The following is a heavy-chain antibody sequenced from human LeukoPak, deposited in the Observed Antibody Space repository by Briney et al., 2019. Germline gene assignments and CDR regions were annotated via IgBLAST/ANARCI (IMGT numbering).Heavy chain of an antibody. CDR3: ARGLRKYCSSTSCYRYYYGMDV. D-gene: IGHD2-2*01. Sequence: PSETLSLTRAVYGGSFSGYYWSWIRQPPGKGLEWIGEINHSGSTNYNPSLKSRVTISVDTSKNQFSLKPSSVTAADTAVYYCARGLRKYCSSTSCYRYYYGMDVWGQGTTVTVSS. CDR1: GGSFSGYY. CDR2: INHSGST. J-gene: IGHJ6*02. V-gene: IGHV4-34*01.